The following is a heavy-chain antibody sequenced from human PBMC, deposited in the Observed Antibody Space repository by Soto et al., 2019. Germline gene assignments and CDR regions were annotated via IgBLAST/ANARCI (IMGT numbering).Heavy chain of an antibody. Sequence: EVQLLESGGGLVQPGGSLRLSCAASGFTFSSYAMRWVRQAPGKGLELVSAISGSGGSTYYADSVKGRFTISRDNSKNTLYLQMNSLRAEDTAVYYCEVVAEDWFDPWGQGTLVTVSS. J-gene: IGHJ5*02. V-gene: IGHV3-23*01. CDR3: EVVAEDWFDP. CDR2: ISGSGGST. CDR1: GFTFSSYA. D-gene: IGHD2-15*01.